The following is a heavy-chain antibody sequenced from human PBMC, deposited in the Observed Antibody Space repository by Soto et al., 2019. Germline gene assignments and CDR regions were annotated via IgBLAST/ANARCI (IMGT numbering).Heavy chain of an antibody. D-gene: IGHD3-22*01. Sequence: ASVKVSCKASGYTFTGYGISWVRQAPGQGLEWMGWISAYNGNTNYAQKLQGRVTMTTDTSTSTAYMELRSLRSDDTAVYYCARDQWYYDSSGYYGAFDIWGQGTMVTVSS. J-gene: IGHJ3*02. CDR3: ARDQWYYDSSGYYGAFDI. CDR1: GYTFTGYG. V-gene: IGHV1-18*04. CDR2: ISAYNGNT.